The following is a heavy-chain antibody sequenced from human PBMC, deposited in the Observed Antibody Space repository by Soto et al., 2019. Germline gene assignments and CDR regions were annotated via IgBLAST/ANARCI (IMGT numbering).Heavy chain of an antibody. CDR1: CAVTFGGSYY. D-gene: IGHD5-12*01. J-gene: IGHJ4*02. V-gene: IGHV4-31*03. Sequence: SETLSLTCSVSCAVTFGGSYYWSWIRQRPGKGLECLGYICNSGSAYYNPSLRSRVTISIDTSKDEFSLTLSFVTGADTAVYFCARGYSGYDYNFGYWGQGVSVTVSS. CDR3: ARGYSGYDYNFGY. CDR2: ICNSGSA.